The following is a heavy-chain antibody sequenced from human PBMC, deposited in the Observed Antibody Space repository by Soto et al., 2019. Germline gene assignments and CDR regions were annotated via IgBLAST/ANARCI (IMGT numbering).Heavy chain of an antibody. CDR1: GFTFSSYC. V-gene: IGHV3-7*01. D-gene: IGHD2-15*01. Sequence: GESLKISCAASGFTFSSYCMSWVRQAPGKGPEWVANIEQDGGKKYYVDSVNGRFIISRDNARNELYLQMNSLRADDTALYYCAKDGGSRGLTHDDWGQGTLVTVSS. CDR2: IEQDGGKK. J-gene: IGHJ4*02. CDR3: AKDGGSRGLTHDD.